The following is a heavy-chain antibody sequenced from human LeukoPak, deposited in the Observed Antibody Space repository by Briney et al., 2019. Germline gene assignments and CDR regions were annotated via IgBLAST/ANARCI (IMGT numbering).Heavy chain of an antibody. J-gene: IGHJ4*02. V-gene: IGHV3-43*02. CDR1: GFTFDDYA. CDR3: AKDMGVFFDY. CDR2: ISGDGGST. Sequence: PGGSLRLSCAASGFTFDDYAMHWVRQAPGKGLEWVSLISGDGGSTYYAESVKGRFTISRDNSKNSLYLKMNGLRTEDNALYYCAKDMGVFFDYWGQGTLVPVSS.